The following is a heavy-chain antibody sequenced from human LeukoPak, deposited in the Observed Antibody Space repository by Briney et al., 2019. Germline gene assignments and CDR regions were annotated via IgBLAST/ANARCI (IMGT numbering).Heavy chain of an antibody. Sequence: PGGSLRLSCAASGFSFSSYEMNWVRQAPGKGLEWVSAISGSGGSTYYADSVKGRFTISRDNSKNTLYLQMNSLRAEDTAVYYCARRDNYDYWGQGTLVTVSS. J-gene: IGHJ4*02. V-gene: IGHV3-23*01. CDR3: ARRDNYDY. D-gene: IGHD2-15*01. CDR1: GFSFSSYE. CDR2: ISGSGGST.